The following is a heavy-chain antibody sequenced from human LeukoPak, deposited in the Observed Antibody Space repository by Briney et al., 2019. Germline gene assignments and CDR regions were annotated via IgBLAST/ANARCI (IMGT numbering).Heavy chain of an antibody. D-gene: IGHD4-11*01. J-gene: IGHJ4*02. CDR1: GGSVSSGSYYW. CDR3: ARDLLWGNYEGTIPLD. Sequence: PSETLSLTCTVSGGSVSSGSYYWMHWVRQAPGKGLVWVSHINRDGSSTNYADSVKGRFTISRDNAKNTLYLQMNSLRAEDTAVYYCARDLLWGNYEGTIPLDWGQGTLVTVSS. V-gene: IGHV3-74*01. CDR2: INRDGSST.